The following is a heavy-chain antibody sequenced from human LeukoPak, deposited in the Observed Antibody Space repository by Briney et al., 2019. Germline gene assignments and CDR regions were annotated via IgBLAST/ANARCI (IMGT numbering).Heavy chain of an antibody. Sequence: GGSLRLSCTASGFTFSSYEMNWVRQAPGKGLEWVSYISSSGSTIYYAYSVKGRFTISRDNAKNSLYLQMNSLRAEDTAVYYCARAKTYYYDSSGYYSPDYWGQGTLVTVSS. CDR2: ISSSGSTI. V-gene: IGHV3-48*03. D-gene: IGHD3-22*01. CDR1: GFTFSSYE. J-gene: IGHJ4*02. CDR3: ARAKTYYYDSSGYYSPDY.